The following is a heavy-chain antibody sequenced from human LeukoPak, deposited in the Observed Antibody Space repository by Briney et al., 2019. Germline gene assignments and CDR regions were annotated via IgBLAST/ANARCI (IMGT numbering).Heavy chain of an antibody. D-gene: IGHD3-10*01. CDR3: VRLARGGYYYGMDV. CDR2: IHPIDSDT. CDR1: GYSFTGYS. V-gene: IGHV5-51*01. Sequence: GESLKISCKGSGYSFTGYSIGWVRQMPGKGLECMGIIHPIDSDTRYSPSLQGQVTISADKSISTAYLQWSSLKASDTAMYYCVRLARGGYYYGMDVRGQGTTVTVSS. J-gene: IGHJ6*02.